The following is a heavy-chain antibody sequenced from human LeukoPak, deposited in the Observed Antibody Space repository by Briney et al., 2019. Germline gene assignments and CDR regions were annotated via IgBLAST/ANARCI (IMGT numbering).Heavy chain of an antibody. D-gene: IGHD5-12*01. V-gene: IGHV3-30*18. CDR1: GFTFSSYT. CDR2: ISYYGGNQ. CDR3: VKSESGYNDYVSGGFDY. Sequence: GGSLRLSCAASGFTFSSYTMSWVRQAPGKGLEWVVVISYYGGNQYYVDSVKGRFTISRDNSKNTLYLQMISLRVEDTAVYYCVKSESGYNDYVSGGFDYWGQGTLVTVSS. J-gene: IGHJ4*02.